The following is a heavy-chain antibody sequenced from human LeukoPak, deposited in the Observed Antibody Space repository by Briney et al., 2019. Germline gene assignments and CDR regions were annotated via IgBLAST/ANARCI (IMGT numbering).Heavy chain of an antibody. D-gene: IGHD2-15*01. CDR1: GFTFSNYG. Sequence: GGSLRLSCAASGFTFSNYGMSWVRQAPGKGLEWVSAISGSISTTYYADSVKGRFTISRDSSKNTLHLQMNSLRAEDTAVYYCVPHCIGDSCCLPDHRGQGTLVTVSS. V-gene: IGHV3-23*01. CDR2: ISGSISTT. J-gene: IGHJ4*02. CDR3: VPHCIGDSCCLPDH.